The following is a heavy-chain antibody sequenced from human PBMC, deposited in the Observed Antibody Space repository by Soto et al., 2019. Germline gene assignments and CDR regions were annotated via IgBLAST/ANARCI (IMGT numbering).Heavy chain of an antibody. CDR1: GGSINSGGYY. V-gene: IGHV4-31*03. CDR3: ARADYDILTGYYYFDY. D-gene: IGHD3-9*01. CDR2: MYYSGST. Sequence: PSETLSLTCTVSGGSINSGGYYWNWIRQHPGKGLEWIGYMYYSGSTYYNQFLRSRIIISADTSENHFSLKLSYVTAADTAVYYCARADYDILTGYYYFDYWGQGTLVTVSS. J-gene: IGHJ4*02.